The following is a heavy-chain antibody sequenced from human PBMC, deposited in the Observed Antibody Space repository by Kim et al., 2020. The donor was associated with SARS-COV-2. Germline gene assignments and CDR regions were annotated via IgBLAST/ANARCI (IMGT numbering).Heavy chain of an antibody. J-gene: IGHJ6*02. V-gene: IGHV4-34*01. CDR1: GGSFSGYY. CDR3: ARGHRRWELRRHYYYGMDV. CDR2: INHSGST. Sequence: SETLSLTCAVYGGSFSGYYWSWIRQPPGKGLEWIGEINHSGSTNYNPSLKSRVTISVDTSKNQFSLKLSSVTAADTAVYYCARGHRRWELRRHYYYGMDVWGQGTTVTVSS. D-gene: IGHD1-26*01.